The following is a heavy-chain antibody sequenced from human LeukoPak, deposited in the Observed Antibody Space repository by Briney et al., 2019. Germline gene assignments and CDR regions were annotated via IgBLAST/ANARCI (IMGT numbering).Heavy chain of an antibody. J-gene: IGHJ4*02. V-gene: IGHV1-2*02. D-gene: IGHD3-3*01. CDR3: TARPPLTDYDFWTGYYNHDY. Sequence: ASVKVSCKASGYTFTRYYMHWVRQAPGQGLEWMGWINPNSGGTNYAQKFQGRVTMTRDTSISTAYMELSRLRSDDTAVYYCTARPPLTDYDFWTGYYNHDYWGQGTPVTVSS. CDR1: GYTFTRYY. CDR2: INPNSGGT.